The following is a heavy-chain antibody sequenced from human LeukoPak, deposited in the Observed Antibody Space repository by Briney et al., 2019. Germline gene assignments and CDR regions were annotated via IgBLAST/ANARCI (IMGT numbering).Heavy chain of an antibody. CDR3: TAIGSYGSLFVY. D-gene: IGHD1-26*01. Sequence: GGALRLSCAASRFTFRNAWMSWVRQAPGGGVEWVCRIKSNAEGGTTDYAAPVKGRFPVSRDDSKDTLYLQMNSLKTEDTAVYFCTAIGSYGSLFVYWGQGTLVTVSS. V-gene: IGHV3-15*01. J-gene: IGHJ4*02. CDR2: IKSNAEGGTT. CDR1: RFTFRNAW.